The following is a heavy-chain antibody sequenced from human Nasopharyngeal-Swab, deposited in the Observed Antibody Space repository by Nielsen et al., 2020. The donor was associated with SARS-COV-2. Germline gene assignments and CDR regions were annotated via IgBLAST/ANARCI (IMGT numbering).Heavy chain of an antibody. V-gene: IGHV3-23*01. J-gene: IGHJ4*02. Sequence: GESLKISCAASGFTFSSYAMSWVRQAQGKGLEWVSAISGSGGSTYYADSVKGRFTISRDNSKNTLYLQMNSLRAEDTAVYYCAKDLWGIAAAHDYWGQGTLVTVSS. CDR3: AKDLWGIAAAHDY. CDR1: GFTFSSYA. D-gene: IGHD6-13*01. CDR2: ISGSGGST.